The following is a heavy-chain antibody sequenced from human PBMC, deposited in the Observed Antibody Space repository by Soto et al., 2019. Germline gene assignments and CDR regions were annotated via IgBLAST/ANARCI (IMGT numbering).Heavy chain of an antibody. CDR1: GFSFRSYA. V-gene: IGHV3-23*01. CDR2: IGDSGGNT. CDR3: AKDGKVAAAAPSY. J-gene: IGHJ4*02. Sequence: PGGSLRLSCAASGFSFRSYAMSWVRQAPGKGLEWVSTIGDSGGNTYYADSVKGRFTISRDNSKNTLYLQMNSLGAEDTAVYYCAKDGKVAAAAPSYWGQGTLVTVSS. D-gene: IGHD6-13*01.